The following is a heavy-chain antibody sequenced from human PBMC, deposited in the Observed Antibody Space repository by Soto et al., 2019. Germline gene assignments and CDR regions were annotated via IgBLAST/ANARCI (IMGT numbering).Heavy chain of an antibody. D-gene: IGHD1-1*01. CDR1: GGSISSSSYY. Sequence: PSETLSLTCTVSGGSISSSSYYWGWIRQPPGKGLEWIGSIYYSGSTYYNPSLKSRVTISVDTSKNQFSLKLSSVTAADTAVYYCAGPGKLERRYYFDYWGQGTLVTVSS. CDR3: AGPGKLERRYYFDY. V-gene: IGHV4-39*01. CDR2: IYYSGST. J-gene: IGHJ4*02.